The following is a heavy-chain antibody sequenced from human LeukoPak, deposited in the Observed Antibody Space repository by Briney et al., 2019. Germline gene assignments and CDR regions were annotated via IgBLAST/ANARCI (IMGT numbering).Heavy chain of an antibody. V-gene: IGHV1-2*02. Sequence: GASVKVSCKASGYTFTGYYMHWVRQAPGQGLEWMGWINPNSGGTNYAQKFQGRVTMTRDTSISTAYMELSRLRSDDTAVYYCARGAPDTYSGYDFDYWGQGTLVTVSS. CDR3: ARGAPDTYSGYDFDY. D-gene: IGHD5-12*01. CDR2: INPNSGGT. CDR1: GYTFTGYY. J-gene: IGHJ4*02.